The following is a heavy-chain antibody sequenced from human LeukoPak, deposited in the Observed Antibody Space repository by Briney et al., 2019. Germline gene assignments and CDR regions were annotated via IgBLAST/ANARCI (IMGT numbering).Heavy chain of an antibody. D-gene: IGHD6-19*01. V-gene: IGHV3-30*02. CDR1: GFTFSNYG. J-gene: IGHJ4*02. Sequence: GGSLRLSCAASGFTFSNYGMHWVGQAPGKGLEWVTCIRFDGSDKYYADSVKGRFTISRDNSKKTLYLQMNSLRAEDTAVYYCAKDLGSSGWYNYFDYWGQGTLVTVSS. CDR3: AKDLGSSGWYNYFDY. CDR2: IRFDGSDK.